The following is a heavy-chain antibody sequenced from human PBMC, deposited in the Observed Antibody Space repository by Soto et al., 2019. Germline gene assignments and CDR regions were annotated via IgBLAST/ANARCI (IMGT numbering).Heavy chain of an antibody. D-gene: IGHD6-19*01. CDR1: GGTFSSYA. J-gene: IGHJ6*02. CDR3: AREGLAVAGKGVYYYYYGMDV. V-gene: IGHV1-69*06. Sequence: QVQLVQSGAEVKKPGSSVKVSCKASGGTFSSYAISWVRQAPGQGLEWMGGIIPICGTANYAQKFQGRVTITADKSTSTAYMELSSLRSEDTAVYYCAREGLAVAGKGVYYYYYGMDVWGQGTTVTVSS. CDR2: IIPICGTA.